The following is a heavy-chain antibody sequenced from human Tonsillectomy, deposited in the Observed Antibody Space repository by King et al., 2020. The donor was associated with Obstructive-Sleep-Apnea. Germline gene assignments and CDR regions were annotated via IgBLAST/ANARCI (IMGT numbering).Heavy chain of an antibody. Sequence: VQLVESGGVVVQPGGSLRLSCAASGFTFEDYGMHWVRQAPGKGLEWVSLISWDGGSTYYADSVKGRFIISRDNSKNSLYLQMNSLRAEDTALYYCVKDVDTAGFNGMHVWGLGTTVTVSS. V-gene: IGHV3-43D*03. CDR3: VKDVDTAGFNGMHV. CDR1: GFTFEDYG. D-gene: IGHD5-18*01. CDR2: ISWDGGST. J-gene: IGHJ6*02.